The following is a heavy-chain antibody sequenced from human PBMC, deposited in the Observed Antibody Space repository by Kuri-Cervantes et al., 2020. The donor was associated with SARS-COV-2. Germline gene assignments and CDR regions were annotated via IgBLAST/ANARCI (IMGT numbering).Heavy chain of an antibody. D-gene: IGHD1-26*01. CDR1: GFTFSSYA. Sequence: GGSLRLSCAASGFTFSSYAMSWVRQAPGKGLEWVSAISGSGGSTYYADSVKGRFTISRDNSKNTLYLQVNSLRAEDTAVYYCAREREPLKVGATTPLFDYWGQGTLVTVSS. J-gene: IGHJ4*02. CDR2: ISGSGGST. V-gene: IGHV3-23*01. CDR3: AREREPLKVGATTPLFDY.